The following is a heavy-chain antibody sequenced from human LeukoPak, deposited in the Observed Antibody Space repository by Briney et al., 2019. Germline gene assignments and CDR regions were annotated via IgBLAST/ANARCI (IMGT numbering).Heavy chain of an antibody. CDR2: ISGSGGST. V-gene: IGHV3-23*01. CDR1: GLTFSSFA. CDR3: AKAYDFWSGTPGDY. Sequence: GSLRLSCAASGLTFSSFAMSWVRQATAKGLEWVSAISGSGGSTYYADPVKGRFSISRDNSKNTLYLQMNSLRLAGTAVYYCAKAYDFWSGTPGDYWGQGTLVTVSS. D-gene: IGHD3-3*01. J-gene: IGHJ4*02.